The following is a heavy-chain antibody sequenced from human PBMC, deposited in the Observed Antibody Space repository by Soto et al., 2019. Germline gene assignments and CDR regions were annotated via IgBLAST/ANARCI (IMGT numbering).Heavy chain of an antibody. D-gene: IGHD4-4*01. CDR1: GYSFTSYW. CDR2: IYPGDSDT. J-gene: IGHJ3*01. Sequence: PGESLKISCKGPGYSFTSYWIGWVRQMPGKGLEWMGIIYPGDSDTRYSPSFQGQVTISADKSISTAYLQWSSLKASDTAMYYCASLTTPGFLSHDAFDVWGQGTMVTVSS. V-gene: IGHV5-51*01. CDR3: ASLTTPGFLSHDAFDV.